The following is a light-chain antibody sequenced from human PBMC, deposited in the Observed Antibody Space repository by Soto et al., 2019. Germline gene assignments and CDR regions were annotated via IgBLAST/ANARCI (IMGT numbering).Light chain of an antibody. CDR3: QSYDSNLSGRV. J-gene: IGLJ3*02. CDR1: DSNIGARDH. V-gene: IGLV1-40*01. CDR2: GNS. Sequence: QSVLTHPPSVSGAPGQRVTISCTGSDSNIGARDHVHWYQQLPGKAPRLIIYGNSNRPSGVPDRFSGAKSGSSASLAISGLQADDEATYYCQSYDSNLSGRVFGEGTKLTVL.